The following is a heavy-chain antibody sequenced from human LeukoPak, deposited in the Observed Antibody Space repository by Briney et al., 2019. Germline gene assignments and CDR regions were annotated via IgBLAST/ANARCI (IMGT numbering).Heavy chain of an antibody. CDR1: GGSISSSTYS. V-gene: IGHV4-31*03. D-gene: IGHD3-22*01. CDR2: VYYSGAT. J-gene: IGHJ4*02. CDR3: ARDPDYYDSSGYRGY. Sequence: SETLSLTCTVSGGSISSSTYSWNWIRQHPGKGLEWIGYVYYSGATYYNPSLKSRITVSVDTSKNQFSLKLSSVSAADTAVYYCARDPDYYDSSGYRGYWGQGTLVTVSS.